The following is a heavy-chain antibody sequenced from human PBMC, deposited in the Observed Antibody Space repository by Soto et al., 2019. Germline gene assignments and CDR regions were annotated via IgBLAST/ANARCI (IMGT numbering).Heavy chain of an antibody. CDR3: AKEDVNCSGGSCYSDDAFDI. Sequence: GGSLRLSCAASGFTFSSYPMSWVRQAPGKGLEWVSAISGSGGSTYYADSVKGRFTISRDNSKNTLYLQMNSLRAEDTAVYYCAKEDVNCSGGSCYSDDAFDIWGQGTMVTVSS. D-gene: IGHD2-15*01. CDR2: ISGSGGST. CDR1: GFTFSSYP. V-gene: IGHV3-23*01. J-gene: IGHJ3*02.